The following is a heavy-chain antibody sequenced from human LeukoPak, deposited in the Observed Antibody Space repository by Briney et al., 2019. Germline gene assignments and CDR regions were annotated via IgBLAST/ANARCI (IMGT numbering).Heavy chain of an antibody. J-gene: IGHJ4*02. V-gene: IGHV4-59*12. CDR2: IYYSGST. CDR1: GGSISSYY. CDR3: ARLTIFGVVLDY. Sequence: SETLSLTCTVSGGSISSYYWSWIRQPPGKGLEWIGYIYYSGSTNYNPSLKSRVTISVDTSKNQFSLKLSSVTAADTAVYYCARLTIFGVVLDYWGQGTLVTVSS. D-gene: IGHD3-3*01.